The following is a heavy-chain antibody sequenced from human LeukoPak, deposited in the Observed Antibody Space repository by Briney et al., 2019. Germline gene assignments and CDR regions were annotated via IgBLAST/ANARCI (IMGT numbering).Heavy chain of an antibody. CDR1: GFTFSDYY. J-gene: IGHJ4*02. D-gene: IGHD3-22*01. Sequence: PGGSLRLSCAASGFTFSDYYMSWIRQAPGKGLEWVSYISSSSSTIYYADSVKGRFTISRDNAKNSLYLQMNSLRAEDTAVYYCARDAVWGYYDSSGYYPLDYRGQGTLVTVSS. CDR2: ISSSSSTI. CDR3: ARDAVWGYYDSSGYYPLDY. V-gene: IGHV3-11*04.